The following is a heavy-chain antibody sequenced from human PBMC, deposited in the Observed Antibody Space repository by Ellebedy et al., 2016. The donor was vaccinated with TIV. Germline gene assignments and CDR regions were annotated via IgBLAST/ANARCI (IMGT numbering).Heavy chain of an antibody. CDR2: ITWNSGSI. CDR1: GFTFDTYA. Sequence: GGSLRLSCAASGFTFDTYAMHWVRQAPGKGLEWVSGITWNSGSIAYADSVKGRFTVSRDNAKNSLYLQMNSLRAEDTALYYCAKAQQGDILIAYLLSWGQGTLVTVSS. J-gene: IGHJ5*02. D-gene: IGHD3-9*01. CDR3: AKAQQGDILIAYLLS. V-gene: IGHV3-9*01.